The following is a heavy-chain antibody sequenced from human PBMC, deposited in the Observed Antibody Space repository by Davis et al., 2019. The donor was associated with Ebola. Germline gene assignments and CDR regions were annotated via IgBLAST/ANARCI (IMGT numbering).Heavy chain of an antibody. J-gene: IGHJ3*02. V-gene: IGHV3-23*01. CDR3: VTEGFDI. CDR1: GFIFKTYG. CDR2: ISGSGDIT. Sequence: GGSLRLSCAASGFIFKTYGLKWVRQAPGEGLEWVSAISGSGDITSYSDSVKGRFTVSRDNSISTLYMQMNSLRVEDTAVYFCVTEGFDIWGQGTMVTVSS.